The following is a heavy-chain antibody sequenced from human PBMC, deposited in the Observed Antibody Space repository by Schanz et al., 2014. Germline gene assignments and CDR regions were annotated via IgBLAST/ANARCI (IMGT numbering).Heavy chain of an antibody. CDR3: AKSMYSTSWAFDF. V-gene: IGHV3-33*06. CDR1: GFTFNSYG. D-gene: IGHD2-2*01. CDR2: IWYDGSNK. J-gene: IGHJ4*02. Sequence: VQLVESGGTLVQPGRSLRLSCAASGFTFNSYGMHWVRQAPGKGLEWVAFIWYDGSNKYYADSVKGRFTISRDNSKNTLYVQMNSLRAEDTAVYYCAKSMYSTSWAFDFWGQGAQVTVSS.